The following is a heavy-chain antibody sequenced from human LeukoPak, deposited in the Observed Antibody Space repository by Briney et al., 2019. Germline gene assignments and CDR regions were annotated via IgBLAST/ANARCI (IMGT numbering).Heavy chain of an antibody. CDR1: GYSISSGYY. V-gene: IGHV4-38-2*01. Sequence: PSETLSLTCAVSGYSISSGYYWGWIRQPPGKGLEWIGSIYHSGSTYYNPSLKSRVTISVDTSNNQFSLKLSSVTAADTAVYYCARWYSSSGYFDYWGQGTLVTVSS. CDR2: IYHSGST. CDR3: ARWYSSSGYFDY. J-gene: IGHJ4*02. D-gene: IGHD6-6*01.